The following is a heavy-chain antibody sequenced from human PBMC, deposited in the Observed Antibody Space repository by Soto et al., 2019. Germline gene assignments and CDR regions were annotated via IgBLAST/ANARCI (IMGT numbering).Heavy chain of an antibody. D-gene: IGHD3-16*01. CDR3: ARDLGGRWGEVPTLCDI. CDR2: IIPILGIA. V-gene: IGHV1-69*08. Sequence: QVQLVQSGAEVKKPGSSVKVSCKASGGTFSSYTISWVRQAPGQGLEWMGRIIPILGIANYAQKFQGRVTITADKSTSTAYMELSSLRSEDTAVYYCARDLGGRWGEVPTLCDIWGQGTMVTVSS. CDR1: GGTFSSYT. J-gene: IGHJ3*02.